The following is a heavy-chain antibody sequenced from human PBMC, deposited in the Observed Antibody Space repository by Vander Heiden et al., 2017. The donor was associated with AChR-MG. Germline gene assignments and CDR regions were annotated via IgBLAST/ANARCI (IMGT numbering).Heavy chain of an antibody. D-gene: IGHD3-22*01. J-gene: IGHJ6*02. CDR2: IIPIFGTA. CDR3: ARDYNYYDSSGYPNLYGMDV. V-gene: IGHV1-69*06. CDR1: GGTFSSYA. Sequence: QVQLVQSGAEVKKPGSSVKVACKASGGTFSSYAISCVRQAPGQGLEWMGGIIPIFGTANYSQKFQGRVTITADKSTSTAYMELSSLRSEDTAVYYCARDYNYYDSSGYPNLYGMDVWGQGTTVTVSS.